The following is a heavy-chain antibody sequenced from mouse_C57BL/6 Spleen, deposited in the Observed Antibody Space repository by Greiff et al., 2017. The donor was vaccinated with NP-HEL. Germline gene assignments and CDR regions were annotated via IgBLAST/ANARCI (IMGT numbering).Heavy chain of an antibody. Sequence: VQLQQSGPELVKPGASVKISCKASGYTFTDYYMNWVKQSHGKSLEWIGDINPNNGGTSYNQKFKGKATLTVDKSSSIAYMELRSLTSEDSAVYYCARRRIYDYGSFFAYWGQGTLVTVSA. CDR2: INPNNGGT. V-gene: IGHV1-26*01. D-gene: IGHD2-4*01. J-gene: IGHJ3*01. CDR1: GYTFTDYY. CDR3: ARRRIYDYGSFFAY.